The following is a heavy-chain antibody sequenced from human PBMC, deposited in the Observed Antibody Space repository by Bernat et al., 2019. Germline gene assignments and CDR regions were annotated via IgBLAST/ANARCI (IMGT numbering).Heavy chain of an antibody. CDR3: ARGMDYGDYPLLDVFDI. V-gene: IGHV3-33*01. J-gene: IGHJ3*02. D-gene: IGHD4-17*01. CDR1: GFTFSSYG. CDR2: IWYDGSNK. Sequence: QVQLVESGGGVVQPGRSLRLSCAASGFTFSSYGMHWVRQAPGKGLEWVAVIWYDGSNKYYADSVKGRFTISRDNSKNTLYLQMNSLRAEDTAVYYCARGMDYGDYPLLDVFDIWGQGTMVTVSS.